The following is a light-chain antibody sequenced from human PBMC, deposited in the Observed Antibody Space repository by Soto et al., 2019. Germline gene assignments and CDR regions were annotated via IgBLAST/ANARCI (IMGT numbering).Light chain of an antibody. J-gene: IGKJ3*01. V-gene: IGKV3-20*01. CDR2: GAS. Sequence: DIVLTQSPGTLSLSPGERATLSCRVSQGVSANHLTWYQQKPGQAPRLLMCGASTRATGIPDRFSGSGSGTDFTLTISRLEPEDFAVYFCQQYSRSPFTFGPGTKVDI. CDR3: QQYSRSPFT. CDR1: QGVSANH.